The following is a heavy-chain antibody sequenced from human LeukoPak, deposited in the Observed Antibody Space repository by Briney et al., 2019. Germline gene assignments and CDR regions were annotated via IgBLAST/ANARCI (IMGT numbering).Heavy chain of an antibody. CDR2: VSSSGGAV. J-gene: IGHJ4*02. D-gene: IGHD2-21*02. CDR1: GFTFSYYE. Sequence: PGRSLRLSCAASGFTFSYYEMNWVRQAPGKGLEWLSYVSSSGGAVTYADSVKGRFTVSRDNAKSSMYLQMNSLRAEDTAVYYCARDSSESGDQHDYWGQGTLVTVSS. CDR3: ARDSSESGDQHDY. V-gene: IGHV3-48*03.